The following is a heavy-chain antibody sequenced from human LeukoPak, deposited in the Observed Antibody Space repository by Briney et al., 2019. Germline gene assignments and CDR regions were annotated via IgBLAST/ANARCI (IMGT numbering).Heavy chain of an antibody. V-gene: IGHV1-69*01. D-gene: IGHD3-3*01. Sequence: GSSVKVSCKASGGTFSSYATSWVRQAPGQGLEWMGGIIPIFGTANYAQKFQGRVTITADESTSTAYMELSSLRSEDTAVYYCARGSYDFWSGFPEPRTPYYFDYWGQGTLVTVSS. CDR1: GGTFSSYA. CDR2: IIPIFGTA. J-gene: IGHJ4*02. CDR3: ARGSYDFWSGFPEPRTPYYFDY.